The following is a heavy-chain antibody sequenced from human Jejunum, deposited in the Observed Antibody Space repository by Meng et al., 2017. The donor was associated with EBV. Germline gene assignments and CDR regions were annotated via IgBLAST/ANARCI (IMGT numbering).Heavy chain of an antibody. CDR3: ARASSERLLDY. J-gene: IGHJ4*02. CDR1: TDFISSYEW. V-gene: IGHV4-4*02. D-gene: IGHD1-14*01. CDR2: INQVGST. Sequence: HVQLQEAGPGLVKPSGTLSLTCAGSTDFISSYEWWSWVRQPPGKGLEWLGEINQVGSTYYNPSLKSRVTISIDTSKRQFSLRLNSMTAADTAVYYCARASSERLLDYWGQGTLVTVSS.